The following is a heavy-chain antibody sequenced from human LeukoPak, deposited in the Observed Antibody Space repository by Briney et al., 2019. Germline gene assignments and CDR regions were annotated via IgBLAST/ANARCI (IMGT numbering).Heavy chain of an antibody. CDR2: ISSSSSYI. D-gene: IGHD6-13*01. CDR3: AREGGVAAAGTGN. J-gene: IGHJ4*02. V-gene: IGHV3-21*01. CDR1: GFTFSSYS. Sequence: GGSLRLSCAASGFTFSSYSMNWVRQAPGKGLEWVSSISSSSSYIYYADSVKGRFTISRDNAKNSLYLQMNSLRAEDTAVYYCAREGGVAAAGTGNWGQGTLVTVSS.